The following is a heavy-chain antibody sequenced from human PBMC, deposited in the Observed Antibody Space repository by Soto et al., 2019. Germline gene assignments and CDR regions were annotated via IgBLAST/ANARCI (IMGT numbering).Heavy chain of an antibody. CDR1: NGSVSSGTYS. Sequence: KASETLPLTCTVSNGSVSSGTYSWSWVRQPPGKGLEWIGYIYYSGTTYYTPSLKSRLTMSMDRANDHFSLNLTSVTAADTAVYFCARGHYYYGMDVWGQGITVTVSS. V-gene: IGHV4-30-2*01. CDR3: ARGHYYYGMDV. CDR2: IYYSGTT. J-gene: IGHJ6*02.